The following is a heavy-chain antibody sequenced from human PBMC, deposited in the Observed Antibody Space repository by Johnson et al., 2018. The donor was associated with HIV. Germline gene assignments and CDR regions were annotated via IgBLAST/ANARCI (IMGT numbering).Heavy chain of an antibody. Sequence: VQLVESGGGLVQPGGSLRLSCAASGFAFNNYWMHWVRQAPGKGLVWVSRFNNDGNTTTYADSVKGRFTISRDKSKNTLYLQMNSLRAEDTAVYYCARFRSSNWFDAFDIWGQVTMVTVSA. CDR1: GFAFNNYW. V-gene: IGHV3-74*02. CDR2: FNNDGNTT. J-gene: IGHJ3*02. D-gene: IGHD6-13*01. CDR3: ARFRSSNWFDAFDI.